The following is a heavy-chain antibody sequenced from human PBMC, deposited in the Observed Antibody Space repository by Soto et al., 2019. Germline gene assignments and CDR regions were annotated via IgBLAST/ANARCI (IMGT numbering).Heavy chain of an antibody. CDR3: ARLGAYYQSLDP. Sequence: SETLSLTCTVSGGSITSSSYYWGWIRQPPGKGLEWIGSIYYSGSTYYNPSLKSRVTISVDTSKNQFSLRLSSVTAADTAVYYCARLGAYYQSLDPWGPGTLVTVSS. CDR1: GGSITSSSYY. J-gene: IGHJ5*02. D-gene: IGHD2-21*01. CDR2: IYYSGST. V-gene: IGHV4-39*01.